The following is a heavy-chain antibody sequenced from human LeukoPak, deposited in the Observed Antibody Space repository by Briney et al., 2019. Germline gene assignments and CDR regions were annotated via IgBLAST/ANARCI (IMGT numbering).Heavy chain of an antibody. V-gene: IGHV1-46*01. CDR3: ARDFRRDGYNYGLGY. Sequence: ASVKVSCKASGCTFTSYYMHWVRQAPGQGLEWMGIINPRGGSTSYAQKFQGRVTMTRDTSTSTVYMELSSLRSEDTAVYYCARDFRRDGYNYGLGYWGQGTLVTVSS. J-gene: IGHJ4*02. CDR1: GCTFTSYY. D-gene: IGHD5-24*01. CDR2: INPRGGST.